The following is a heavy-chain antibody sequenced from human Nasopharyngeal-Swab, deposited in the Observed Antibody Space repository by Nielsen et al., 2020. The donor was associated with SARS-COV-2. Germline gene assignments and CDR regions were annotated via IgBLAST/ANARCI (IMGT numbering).Heavy chain of an antibody. J-gene: IGHJ4*02. CDR1: GFTFSSYS. V-gene: IGHV3-21*01. CDR3: ARDSIYDFWSGYSH. Sequence: GESLKLSCAASGFTFSSYSMNWVRQAPGKGLEWVSSISSSSSYIYYADSVKGRFTISRDKAKNSLYLQMNSLRAEDTAVYYCARDSIYDFWSGYSHWGQGTLGTVSS. D-gene: IGHD3-3*01. CDR2: ISSSSSYI.